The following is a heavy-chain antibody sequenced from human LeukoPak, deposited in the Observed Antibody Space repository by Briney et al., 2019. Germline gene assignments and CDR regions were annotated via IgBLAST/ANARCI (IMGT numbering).Heavy chain of an antibody. V-gene: IGHV3-23*01. D-gene: IGHD6-13*01. CDR2: ISGSGGST. Sequence: PGGSLRLSCAASGFTFSTYAMSWVRQAPGKGLEWVSAISGSGGSTYYAGSVKGRFTISRDNSKNTLYLQMNSLRAEDSAVYYCAKASWAAAGLLQPFDYWGQGTLVTVSS. CDR3: AKASWAAAGLLQPFDY. J-gene: IGHJ4*02. CDR1: GFTFSTYA.